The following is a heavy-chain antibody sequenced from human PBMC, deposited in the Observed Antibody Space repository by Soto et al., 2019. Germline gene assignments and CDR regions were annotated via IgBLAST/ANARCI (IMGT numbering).Heavy chain of an antibody. J-gene: IGHJ6*02. Sequence: QVQLQDSGPGLVKPSETLALTCTVSGGSVSSGSYYWSWIRQPPGKGLEWIGFISYSGSTNYNPSLKSRVTISLDTSKNQFSLKLSSVTAADTAVYYCAREPTTVTNYYYYALDVWGQGTTVTVSS. CDR1: GGSVSSGSYY. CDR3: AREPTTVTNYYYYALDV. D-gene: IGHD4-17*01. CDR2: ISYSGST. V-gene: IGHV4-61*01.